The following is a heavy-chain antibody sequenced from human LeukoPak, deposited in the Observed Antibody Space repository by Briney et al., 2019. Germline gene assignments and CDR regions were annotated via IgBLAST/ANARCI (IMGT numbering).Heavy chain of an antibody. V-gene: IGHV4-4*02. CDR1: GGSISSSNW. CDR3: ARDYGLTDIVVVVAALDAFDI. Sequence: SETLSLTCAVSGGSISSSNWWSWVRQPPGKGLEWIGSIYHSGSTYYNPSLKSRVTISVDTSKNQFSLKLSSVTAADTAVYYCARDYGLTDIVVVVAALDAFDIWGQGTMVTVSS. J-gene: IGHJ3*02. CDR2: IYHSGST. D-gene: IGHD2-15*01.